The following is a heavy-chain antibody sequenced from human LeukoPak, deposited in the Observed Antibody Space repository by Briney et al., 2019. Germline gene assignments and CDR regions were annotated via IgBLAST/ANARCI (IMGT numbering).Heavy chain of an antibody. V-gene: IGHV3-23*01. Sequence: GGSLRLSCAASGFTFSSYDMSWVRQAPGKGLEWVSGISGSGGSTYYADSVKGRFTISRDNYENTLYLQMNSLRAEDTAVYYCAKNASYDFWSGYQNWFDPWGQGTLVTVSS. CDR3: AKNASYDFWSGYQNWFDP. CDR1: GFTFSSYD. J-gene: IGHJ5*02. CDR2: ISGSGGST. D-gene: IGHD3-3*01.